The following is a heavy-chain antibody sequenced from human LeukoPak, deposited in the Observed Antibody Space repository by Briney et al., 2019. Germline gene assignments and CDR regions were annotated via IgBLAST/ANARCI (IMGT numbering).Heavy chain of an antibody. D-gene: IGHD5-18*01. J-gene: IGHJ4*02. CDR1: GGTFSSYA. Sequence: ASVKVSCKASGGTFSSYAIIWVRQAPGQGLEWMGRIIPILGIANYAQKFQGRVTITADKSTSTAYMELSSLRSEDTAVYYCARDGANTAMAFDYWGQGTLVTVSS. CDR2: IIPILGIA. CDR3: ARDGANTAMAFDY. V-gene: IGHV1-69*04.